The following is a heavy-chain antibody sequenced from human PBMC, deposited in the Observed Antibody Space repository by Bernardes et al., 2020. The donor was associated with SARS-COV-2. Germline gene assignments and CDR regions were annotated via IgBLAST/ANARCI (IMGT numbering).Heavy chain of an antibody. J-gene: IGHJ6*02. CDR2: IYLADDK. V-gene: IGHV2-70*01. D-gene: IGHD3-3*01. CDR1: GFSLSTSGMC. Sequence: LAKPTQTLTLPCTFSGFSLSTSGMCVSWIRQPPGKALEWLALIYLADDKYYSTSLKTRLTISKDTSKNQVVLTMTNMDPVDTATYYCARTTITIFGQVGMDVWGQGTTGTVSS. CDR3: ARTTITIFGQVGMDV.